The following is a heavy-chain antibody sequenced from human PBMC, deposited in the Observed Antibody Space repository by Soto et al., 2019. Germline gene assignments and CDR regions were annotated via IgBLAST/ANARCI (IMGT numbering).Heavy chain of an antibody. D-gene: IGHD1-1*01. J-gene: IGHJ4*02. CDR2: ISYDGNNK. CDR3: AKSVYNWNDGFFDY. V-gene: IGHV3-30*18. CDR1: GFTFSSYG. Sequence: PGGSLRLSCAASGFTFSSYGMHWVRQAPGKGLEWVAVISYDGNNKYYAGSVKGRFTISRDNSKNTLYLQMNSLRAEDTAVYYCAKSVYNWNDGFFDYWGQGTLVTVSS.